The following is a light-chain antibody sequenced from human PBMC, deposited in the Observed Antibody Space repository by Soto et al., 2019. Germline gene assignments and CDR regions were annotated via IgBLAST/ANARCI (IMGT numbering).Light chain of an antibody. J-gene: IGLJ2*01. CDR3: SSYAFNSARI. CDR1: SSDIGNYNY. Sequence: QSALTQPASVSGSPGQSITISCTGTSSDIGNYNYVSWYQHHPGKAPKLIIYEVTNRPSGISSRFSGSKSGNTASLTISGRQADDEADYYCSSYAFNSARIFGGGTKLTVL. V-gene: IGLV2-14*01. CDR2: EVT.